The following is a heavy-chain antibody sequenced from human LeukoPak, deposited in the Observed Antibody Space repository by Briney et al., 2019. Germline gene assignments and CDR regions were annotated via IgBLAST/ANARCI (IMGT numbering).Heavy chain of an antibody. Sequence: SETLSLTCAVYGGSFSGYYWSWIRQPPGKGLEWIGEINHSGSTNYNPSLKSRVTISVDTSKNQFSLKLSPVTAADTAVYYCASVGIVAGMSPGYGMAVWGQGTTATVSS. J-gene: IGHJ6*02. CDR2: INHSGST. CDR3: ASVGIVAGMSPGYGMAV. V-gene: IGHV4-34*01. CDR1: GGSFSGYY. D-gene: IGHD5-12*01.